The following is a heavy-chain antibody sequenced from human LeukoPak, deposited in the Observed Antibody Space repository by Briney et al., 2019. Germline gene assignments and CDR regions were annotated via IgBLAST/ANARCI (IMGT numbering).Heavy chain of an antibody. Sequence: RAGGSLRLSCAASGFTFSSYGMHWVRQAPGKGLEWVAVISYDGSNKYYADSVKGRFTISRDNSKNTLYLQMNSLRAEDTAVYYCARDFTPQRAITMIVGPYFDYWGQGTLVTVSS. CDR3: ARDFTPQRAITMIVGPYFDY. D-gene: IGHD3-22*01. CDR2: ISYDGSNK. V-gene: IGHV3-30*03. J-gene: IGHJ4*02. CDR1: GFTFSSYG.